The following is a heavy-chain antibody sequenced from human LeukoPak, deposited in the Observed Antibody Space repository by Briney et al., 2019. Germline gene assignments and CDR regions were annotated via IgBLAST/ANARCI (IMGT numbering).Heavy chain of an antibody. Sequence: GGSLRLSCAVSGFTFSSYAVSWVRQAPGEGLEWVSVISGSGETTYYADSVKGPFTISKDSSKNTLYLQMNSLRAEDAAVYYCAKHHVWGTYRFGYWGQGTLVTVSS. CDR1: GFTFSSYA. J-gene: IGHJ4*02. CDR3: AKHHVWGTYRFGY. D-gene: IGHD3-16*02. CDR2: ISGSGETT. V-gene: IGHV3-23*01.